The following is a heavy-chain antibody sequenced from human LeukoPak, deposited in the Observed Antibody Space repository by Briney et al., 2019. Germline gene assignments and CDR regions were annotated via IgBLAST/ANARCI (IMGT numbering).Heavy chain of an antibody. Sequence: GGSLRLSRAASGFTFDDYAMHWVRQGPGKSLEWVSLINENGDIAYYGDSVRGRFTVSRDNAKNSLYLQMNSLTTEDTALYYCAKARWEPNFDYWGQGTLVTVSS. V-gene: IGHV3-43*02. J-gene: IGHJ4*02. D-gene: IGHD1-26*01. CDR1: GFTFDDYA. CDR3: AKARWEPNFDY. CDR2: INENGDIA.